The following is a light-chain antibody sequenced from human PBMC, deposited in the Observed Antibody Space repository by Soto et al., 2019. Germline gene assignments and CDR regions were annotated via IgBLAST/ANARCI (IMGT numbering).Light chain of an antibody. CDR3: SPYAGSNNLAYV. CDR2: EVT. V-gene: IGLV2-8*01. Sequence: QSALTQPPSASGSPGQSVTISCTGTSSDVGGYDFVSWYQQHPGKVPKLIIYEVTRRPSGVPDRFSGSKSGNTASLTVSGLQADDEADYYCSPYAGSNNLAYVFGTGTKLTVL. J-gene: IGLJ1*01. CDR1: SSDVGGYDF.